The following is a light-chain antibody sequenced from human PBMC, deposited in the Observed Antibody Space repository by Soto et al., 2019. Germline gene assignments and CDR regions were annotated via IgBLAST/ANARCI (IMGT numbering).Light chain of an antibody. Sequence: DIQMTQSPSTLSASVGDRVTITCRASQSISPWLAWFQQKPVKTPKILIYKASLSESGVPSRFRGSGSGTEFTLTISSLQPDDLAVYYCPQYHSYSWTFGQGTKV. V-gene: IGKV1-5*03. CDR3: PQYHSYSWT. CDR1: QSISPW. CDR2: KAS. J-gene: IGKJ1*01.